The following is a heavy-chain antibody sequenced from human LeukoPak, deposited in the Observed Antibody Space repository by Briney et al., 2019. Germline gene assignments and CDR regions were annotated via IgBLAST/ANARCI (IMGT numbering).Heavy chain of an antibody. CDR2: IYSGGST. Sequence: GGSLRLSCAASGFTVSSNYMSWVRQAPGKGLEWVSVIYSGGSTYYADSVKGRFTISRDNSKNTLYLQMNSLRAEDTAVYYCAKGHDVLLWFGELLPHDYWGQGTLVTVSS. CDR3: AKGHDVLLWFGELLPHDY. V-gene: IGHV3-66*01. J-gene: IGHJ4*02. CDR1: GFTVSSNY. D-gene: IGHD3-10*01.